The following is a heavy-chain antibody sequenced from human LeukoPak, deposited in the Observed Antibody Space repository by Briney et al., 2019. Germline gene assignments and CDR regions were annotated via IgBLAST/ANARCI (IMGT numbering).Heavy chain of an antibody. V-gene: IGHV1-69*04. Sequence: SVKVSCKASGGTFSSYAISWVRQAPGQGLEWMGRIIPILGIANYAQKFQGRVTMTRNTSISTAYMELSSLRSEDTAVYYCARVISGYKRRRGLDYWGQGTLVTVSS. CDR1: GGTFSSYA. CDR3: ARVISGYKRRRGLDY. D-gene: IGHD5-12*01. J-gene: IGHJ4*02. CDR2: IIPILGIA.